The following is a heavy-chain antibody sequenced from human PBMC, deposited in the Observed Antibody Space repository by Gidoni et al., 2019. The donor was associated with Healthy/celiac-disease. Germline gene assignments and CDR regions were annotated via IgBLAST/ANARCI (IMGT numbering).Heavy chain of an antibody. J-gene: IGHJ4*02. V-gene: IGHV4-34*01. CDR1: GGSFSGYY. CDR3: ARGFGVSSSPLGY. Sequence: QVQLQQWGAGLWKPSETLSLTCAVYGGSFSGYYWSWIRQPPVKGLEWIGEINHSGSTNYNPSLKRRVTISVDTSKNQFSLKLSSVTAADTAVYYCARGFGVSSSPLGYWGQGTLVTVSS. CDR2: INHSGST. D-gene: IGHD6-6*01.